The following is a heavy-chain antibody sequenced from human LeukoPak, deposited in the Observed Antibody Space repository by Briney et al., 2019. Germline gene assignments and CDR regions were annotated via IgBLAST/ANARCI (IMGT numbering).Heavy chain of an antibody. J-gene: IGHJ4*02. CDR2: INHSGST. Sequence: SVTLSLTCAVYGGSFSGYYWSWIRQPPGKGLEWIGEINHSGSTNYNPSLKSRVTISVDTSKNQFSLKLSSVTAADTAVYYCASKLGIFDYWGQGTLVTVSS. CDR1: GGSFSGYY. D-gene: IGHD7-27*01. CDR3: ASKLGIFDY. V-gene: IGHV4-34*01.